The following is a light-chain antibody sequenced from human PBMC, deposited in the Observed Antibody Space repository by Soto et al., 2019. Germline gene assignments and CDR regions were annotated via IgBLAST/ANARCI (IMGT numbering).Light chain of an antibody. CDR2: GAS. CDR1: QSVSNNY. CDR3: QQHNQWPIT. Sequence: EIVLTQSPGTLSLSPGERATPSCRASQSVSNNYLAWYQQKPGQAPRLLIYGASNRATGIPDRFSGSGSGTDFTLTINSLQSEDSAVYYCQQHNQWPITFGQGTRLEI. J-gene: IGKJ5*01. V-gene: IGKV3D-20*02.